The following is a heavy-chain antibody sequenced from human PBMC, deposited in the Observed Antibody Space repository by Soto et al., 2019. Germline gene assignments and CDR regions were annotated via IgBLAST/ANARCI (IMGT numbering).Heavy chain of an antibody. D-gene: IGHD5-12*01. V-gene: IGHV3-48*01. CDR3: AKDLGYSGYDFFWDYFDY. Sequence: GGSLRLSYAASGFTFSDYRMNWVRQAPGKGLEWVSYISSGSGTTYYADSVKGRFTISRDNSKNTLYLQMNSLRAEDTAVYYCAKDLGYSGYDFFWDYFDYWGQGTLVTVSS. CDR2: ISSGSGTT. CDR1: GFTFSDYR. J-gene: IGHJ4*02.